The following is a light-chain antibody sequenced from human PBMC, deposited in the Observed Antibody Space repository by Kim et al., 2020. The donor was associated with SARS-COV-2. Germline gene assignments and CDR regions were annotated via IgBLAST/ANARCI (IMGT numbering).Light chain of an antibody. CDR2: GYN. CDR3: NSRDSSGNHVV. V-gene: IGLV3-19*01. J-gene: IGLJ2*01. CDR1: SLRSYY. Sequence: ALGQTGRITCQGDSLRSYYASWYQQKSGQAPVLVIYGYNHRPSGIPDRFSGSSSGNTASLTITGAQAEDEADYYCNSRDSSGNHVVFGGGTQLTVL.